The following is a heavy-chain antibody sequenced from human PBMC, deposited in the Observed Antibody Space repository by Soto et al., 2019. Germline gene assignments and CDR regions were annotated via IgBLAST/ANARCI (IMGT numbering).Heavy chain of an antibody. Sequence: XGSLTLASIADGFTMSSYDMNWVRQAPGRGPEWVSHISGSGTTIYYADSVRGRFTISRDNAKNSLYLQMNSRRAEDRAIYYCARGYTGGWSRGGYFDYWGQGTLVTVSS. D-gene: IGHD6-19*01. CDR2: ISGSGTTI. CDR3: ARGYTGGWSRGGYFDY. CDR1: GFTMSSYD. V-gene: IGHV3-48*03. J-gene: IGHJ4*02.